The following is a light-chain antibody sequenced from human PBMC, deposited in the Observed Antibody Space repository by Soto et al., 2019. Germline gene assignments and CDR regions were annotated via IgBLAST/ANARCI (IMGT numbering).Light chain of an antibody. V-gene: IGLV1-40*01. CDR3: QSYDNSLSGYV. J-gene: IGLJ1*01. CDR2: DNS. CDR1: SSNIGAGYD. Sequence: QSVLTQPPSVSGAPGQRVTISCTGSSSNIGAGYDVHWYQQLPGTAPKLLIYDNSNRPSGVPDRFSGSKSGTSASLAITGLQAEDEADYYCQSYDNSLSGYVFGTGTKLTVL.